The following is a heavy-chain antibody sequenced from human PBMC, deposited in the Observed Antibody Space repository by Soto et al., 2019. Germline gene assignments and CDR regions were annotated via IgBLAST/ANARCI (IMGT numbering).Heavy chain of an antibody. CDR2: ILPVSAPP. CDR3: ATDSDYDVSNSF. Sequence: SVKVSCKASGGTLNNYAINWVRQAPGQGLEWMGGILPVSAPPDYAQKFQGRVSITADHSTSTVYMELSRLKSDDTAVYFCATDSDYDVSNSFWGQGTLVTVSS. CDR1: GGTLNNYA. D-gene: IGHD3-3*01. J-gene: IGHJ4*02. V-gene: IGHV1-69*13.